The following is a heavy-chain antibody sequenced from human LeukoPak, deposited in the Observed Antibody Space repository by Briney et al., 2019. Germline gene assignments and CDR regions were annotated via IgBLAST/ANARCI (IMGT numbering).Heavy chain of an antibody. CDR2: IYYSGST. CDR3: IGYCSGGSCYPPDY. D-gene: IGHD2-15*01. J-gene: IGHJ4*02. Sequence: SETLSLTCTVSGGSISSYYWSWIRQPPGKGLEWIGYIYYSGSTNYNPSLKSRVTISVDTSKNQFSLKLSSVTAADTAVYYCIGYCSGGSCYPPDYWGQGTLVTVSS. V-gene: IGHV4-59*08. CDR1: GGSISSYY.